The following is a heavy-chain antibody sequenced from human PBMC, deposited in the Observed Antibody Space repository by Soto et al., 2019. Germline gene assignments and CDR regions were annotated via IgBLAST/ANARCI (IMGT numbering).Heavy chain of an antibody. D-gene: IGHD5-18*01. V-gene: IGHV4-59*01. J-gene: IGHJ5*02. CDR1: GGSISSYY. CDR3: ARGGYSYGAGGSRFDP. Sequence: SETLSLTCTVSGGSISSYYWSWIRQPPGKGLEWIGYIYYSGSTNYNPSLKSRVTISVDTSKNQFSLKLSSVTAADTAVYYCARGGYSYGAGGSRFDPWGQGTLVTVSS. CDR2: IYYSGST.